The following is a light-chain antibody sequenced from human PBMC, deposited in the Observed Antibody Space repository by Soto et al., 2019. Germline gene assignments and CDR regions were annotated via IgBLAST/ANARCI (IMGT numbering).Light chain of an antibody. CDR3: QQSYDSPPT. V-gene: IGKV1-39*01. J-gene: IGKJ4*01. CDR2: GAS. CDR1: QTINNY. Sequence: DIKMNQSPSTLSASAGDRVTITCRAGQTINNYLNWYQQKPGKAPKCLIYGASSLQSGLSSRLSGRGSGTDYTLTISTLQPEDFAPYYCQQSYDSPPTFGGGTKVDI.